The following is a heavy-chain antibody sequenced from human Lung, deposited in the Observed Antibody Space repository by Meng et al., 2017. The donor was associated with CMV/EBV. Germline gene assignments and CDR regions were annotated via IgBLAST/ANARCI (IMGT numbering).Heavy chain of an antibody. J-gene: IGHJ6*04. V-gene: IGHV1-2*02. CDR2: INPDSGDT. CDR3: ARLFHTSLGTNYYYGMDV. CDR1: GYTFTGYN. Sequence: ASVKVSXKASGYTFTGYNMHWVRQAPGQGLEWMGWINPDSGDTRYAEKFQGRVTLTRDTSITTAYMELSRLKSDDTAVFFCARLFHTSLGTNYYYGMDVWGKGTXVTVSS. D-gene: IGHD3-10*01.